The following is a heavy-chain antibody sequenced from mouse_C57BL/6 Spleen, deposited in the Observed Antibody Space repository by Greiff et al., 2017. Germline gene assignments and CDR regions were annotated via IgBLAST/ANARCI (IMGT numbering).Heavy chain of an antibody. CDR3: AREPNYGGAMDY. V-gene: IGHV5-4*01. CDR2: ISDGGSYT. Sequence: EVQLVESGGGLVKPGGSLKLSCAASGFTFSSYAMSWVRQTPEKRLEWVATISDGGSYTYYPDNVKGRFTISRDNAKNNLYLQMSHLKSEDTAMDNCAREPNYGGAMDYWGQGTSVTVSS. J-gene: IGHJ4*01. CDR1: GFTFSSYA. D-gene: IGHD1-1*01.